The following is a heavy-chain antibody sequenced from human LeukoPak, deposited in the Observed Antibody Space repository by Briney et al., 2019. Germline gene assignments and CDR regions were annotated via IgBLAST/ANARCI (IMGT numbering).Heavy chain of an antibody. Sequence: PGGSLRLSCAASEFTFSNYSMNWVRQAPGKGLEWVAVISYDGNNEYYADFVKGRFTISRDNAKNTLYLRMNSLRAEDTAIYYCARKPLSGGYGGTIDYWGQGTLVTVSS. CDR1: EFTFSNYS. CDR2: ISYDGNNE. V-gene: IGHV3-30*03. D-gene: IGHD5-12*01. J-gene: IGHJ4*02. CDR3: ARKPLSGGYGGTIDY.